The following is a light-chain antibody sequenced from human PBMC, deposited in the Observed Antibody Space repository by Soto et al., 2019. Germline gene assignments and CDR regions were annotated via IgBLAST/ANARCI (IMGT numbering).Light chain of an antibody. CDR2: DAS. CDR1: QGISSA. J-gene: IGKJ3*01. CDR3: QQFNTYPRT. Sequence: AIQLTQSPSSLSASVGDRVTITCRASQGISSALAWYQRKPGKVPKLLIYDASSLESGVPSRFSGSGSGTDFILTISSLQPEDFATYYCQQFNTYPRTFGPGT. V-gene: IGKV1-13*02.